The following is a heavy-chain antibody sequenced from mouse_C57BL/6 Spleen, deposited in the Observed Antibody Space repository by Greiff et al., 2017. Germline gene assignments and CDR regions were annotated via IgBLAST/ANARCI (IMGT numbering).Heavy chain of an antibody. CDR2: IDPSDSYT. CDR1: GYTFTSYW. CDR3: ARMAYYYGSSYDWYFDV. V-gene: IGHV1-69*01. D-gene: IGHD1-1*01. J-gene: IGHJ1*03. Sequence: QVQLQQPGAELVMPGASVKLSCKASGYTFTSYWMHWVKQRPGQGLEWIGEIDPSDSYTNYNQKFKGKSTLTVAKSSSTAYMQRSSLTSEDSAVYYCARMAYYYGSSYDWYFDVWGTGTTGTVSS.